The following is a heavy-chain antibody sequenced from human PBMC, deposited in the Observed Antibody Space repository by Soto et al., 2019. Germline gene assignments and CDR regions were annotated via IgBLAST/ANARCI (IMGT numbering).Heavy chain of an antibody. J-gene: IGHJ4*02. CDR2: IWYDGSNK. V-gene: IGHV3-33*01. CDR3: ARGEYSSTEDPFDY. D-gene: IGHD6-6*01. CDR1: GFTFSSYG. Sequence: QVQLVESGGGVVQPGRSLRLSCAASGFTFSSYGMHWVRQAPGKGLEWVAVIWYDGSNKYYADSVKGRFTISRDNSKNTLYLQMNSLRAEDTAVYYCARGEYSSTEDPFDYWGQGTLVTVSS.